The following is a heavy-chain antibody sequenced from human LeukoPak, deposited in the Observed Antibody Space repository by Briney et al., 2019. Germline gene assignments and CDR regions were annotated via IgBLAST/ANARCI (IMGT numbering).Heavy chain of an antibody. D-gene: IGHD3-3*01. CDR1: GESFSGYY. Sequence: PSETLSLTCAVYGESFSGYYWSWIRQPPGKGLEWVGEINHSGSTNYNPSLKSRVTISVDTSKNQFSLKLSSVTAADTAVYYCARGRPSNDFWSGYYGAGTYFDYWGQGTLVTVSS. CDR2: INHSGST. V-gene: IGHV4-34*01. CDR3: ARGRPSNDFWSGYYGAGTYFDY. J-gene: IGHJ4*02.